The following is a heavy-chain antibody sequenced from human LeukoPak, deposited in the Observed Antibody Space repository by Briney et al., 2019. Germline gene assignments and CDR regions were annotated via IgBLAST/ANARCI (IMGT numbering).Heavy chain of an antibody. D-gene: IGHD3-22*01. J-gene: IGHJ3*01. Sequence: SETLSLTCTVSGGSLSGHYWSWIRQPPGKRLEWLVCVSYTGWTKYTPSLQSPVTISIDTSKSQFSLKLTSVTSADTAVYSCARLLDNDISGDTVFFDVWGQGTTVIVSS. CDR1: GGSLSGHY. CDR3: ARLLDNDISGDTVFFDV. CDR2: VSYTGWT. V-gene: IGHV4-59*11.